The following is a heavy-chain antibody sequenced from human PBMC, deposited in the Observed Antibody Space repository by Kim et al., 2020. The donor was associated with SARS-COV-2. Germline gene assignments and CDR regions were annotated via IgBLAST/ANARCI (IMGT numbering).Heavy chain of an antibody. CDR3: ARDEKLSQYSSGWYHYYYGMDV. J-gene: IGHJ6*02. V-gene: IGHV4-59*01. CDR1: GGSISSYY. D-gene: IGHD6-19*01. CDR2: IYYSGST. Sequence: SETLSLTCTVSGGSISSYYWSWIRQPPGKGLEWIGYIYYSGSTNYNPSLKSRVTISVDTSKNQFSLKLSPVTAADTAVYYCARDEKLSQYSSGWYHYYYGMDVWGQGTTATVSS.